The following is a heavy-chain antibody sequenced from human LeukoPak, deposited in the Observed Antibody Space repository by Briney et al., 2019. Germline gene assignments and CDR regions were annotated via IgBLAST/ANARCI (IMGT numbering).Heavy chain of an antibody. D-gene: IGHD5-12*01. Sequence: GRSLRLSCAASGFTFDDYAMHWVRQAPGKGLEWVAGISWSSGNIGYADSVKGRFIISRDNAENSLHLQMNSLRTEDTALYFCARDAWRRAFNYGMDVWGQGTTVAVSS. CDR2: ISWSSGNI. J-gene: IGHJ6*02. CDR1: GFTFDDYA. CDR3: ARDAWRRAFNYGMDV. V-gene: IGHV3-9*01.